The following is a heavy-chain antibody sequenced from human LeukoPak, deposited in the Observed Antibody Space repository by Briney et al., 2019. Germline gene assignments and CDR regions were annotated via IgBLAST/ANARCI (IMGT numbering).Heavy chain of an antibody. CDR1: GYTFTSYD. Sequence: ASVKVSCKASGYTFTSYDINWVRQATGQGLEWMGWMNPNSGNTGYAQKFQGRVTMTTDTSTSTAYMELRSLRSDDTAVYYCARGNLDTAMEVEWNYYYMDVWGKGTTVTVSS. J-gene: IGHJ6*03. D-gene: IGHD5-18*01. V-gene: IGHV1-8*02. CDR2: MNPNSGNT. CDR3: ARGNLDTAMEVEWNYYYMDV.